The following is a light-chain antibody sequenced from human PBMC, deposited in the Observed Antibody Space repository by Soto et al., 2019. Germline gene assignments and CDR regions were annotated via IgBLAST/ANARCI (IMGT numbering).Light chain of an antibody. Sequence: EIVLTQSPGTPSLSPGERATLSCRASQTVRNNYLAWYQQKPGQAPRLLIYGASNRATGIPDRFSGSGSGTDFTLTISRLEPEDFAVYYCQQYGSSGTFGQGTKVDIK. CDR3: QQYGSSGT. CDR2: GAS. CDR1: QTVRNNY. J-gene: IGKJ1*01. V-gene: IGKV3-20*01.